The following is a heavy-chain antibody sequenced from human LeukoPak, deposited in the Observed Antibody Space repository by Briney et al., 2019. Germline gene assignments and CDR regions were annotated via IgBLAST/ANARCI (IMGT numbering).Heavy chain of an antibody. CDR3: ARDLPFRWYYDSSGYCLDD. V-gene: IGHV1-69*13. CDR1: GGTFSRYA. D-gene: IGHD3-22*01. Sequence: FSVKVSCKASGGTFSRYAISWVGQAPGQGGEGMGGIIPIFGTADYAQKFQGRVTITADESTSTAYMDLSSLRSDDTAVYYCARDLPFRWYYDSSGYCLDDCGQGTLVTASS. J-gene: IGHJ4*02. CDR2: IIPIFGTA.